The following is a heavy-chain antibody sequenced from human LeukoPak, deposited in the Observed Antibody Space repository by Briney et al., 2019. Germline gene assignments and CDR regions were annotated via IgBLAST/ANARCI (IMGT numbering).Heavy chain of an antibody. CDR2: IYHSGST. D-gene: IGHD1-26*01. CDR3: ARRVGQGHDY. J-gene: IGHJ4*02. Sequence: PSETLSLTCTVSGYSISSGYYWGWIRQPPGKGLEWIGSIYHSGSTYYNPSLKSRVTISVDTSKNQFSLKLSSVTAADTAVYYCARRVGQGHDYWGQGTLVTVSS. CDR1: GYSISSGYY. V-gene: IGHV4-38-2*02.